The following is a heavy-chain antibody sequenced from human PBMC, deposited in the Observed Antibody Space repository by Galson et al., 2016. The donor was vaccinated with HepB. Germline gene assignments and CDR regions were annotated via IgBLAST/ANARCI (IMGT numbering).Heavy chain of an antibody. CDR3: VRDASGWDDFDY. CDR2: ITSDGTSA. D-gene: IGHD6-25*01. CDR1: GFIFSSYD. J-gene: IGHJ4*02. Sequence: SLRLSCAASGFIFSSYDMDWVRQAPGKGLEWVSLITSDGTSAYYADSVKGRFTMTRDNAQNSLYLQMHSLRDEDTAIYYCVRDASGWDDFDYWGQGTLVTVSS. V-gene: IGHV3-48*02.